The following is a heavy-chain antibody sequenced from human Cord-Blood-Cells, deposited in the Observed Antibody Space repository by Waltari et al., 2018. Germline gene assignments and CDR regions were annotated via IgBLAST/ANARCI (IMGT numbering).Heavy chain of an antibody. J-gene: IGHJ4*02. CDR3: AREGYSSGWYVY. Sequence: EVQLVESGGGLVKPGGSLRLSCAASGFTFSSYSMNWVRQAPGKGLEWVASISSSSSYIYYADSVKGRFTISRDNAKNSLYLQMNCLRAEDTAVYYCAREGYSSGWYVYWGQGTLVTVSS. CDR1: GFTFSSYS. CDR2: ISSSSSYI. D-gene: IGHD6-19*01. V-gene: IGHV3-21*01.